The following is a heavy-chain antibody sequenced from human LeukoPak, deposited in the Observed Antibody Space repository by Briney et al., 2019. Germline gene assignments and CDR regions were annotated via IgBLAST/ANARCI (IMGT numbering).Heavy chain of an antibody. CDR2: ISSSSSYI. CDR3: ARGIDGPGAFDI. V-gene: IGHV3-21*01. D-gene: IGHD2-21*01. CDR1: GFTLSSYS. Sequence: GGSLRLSRAASGFTLSSYSMNWVRQAPGKGLEWVSSISSSSSYIYYADSVKGRFTISGDNAKNSLYLQMNSLRAEDTAVYYCARGIDGPGAFDIWGQGTMVTVSS. J-gene: IGHJ3*02.